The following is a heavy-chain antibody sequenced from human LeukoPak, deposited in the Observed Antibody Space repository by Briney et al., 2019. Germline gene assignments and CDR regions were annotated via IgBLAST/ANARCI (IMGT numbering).Heavy chain of an antibody. V-gene: IGHV3-7*01. CDR3: ASRYSSSWGTDWFDP. Sequence: PGGSLRLSCAASGFTFSSYWMSWVRQAPGKGLEWVANIKQDGSEKYYVDSVKGRFTISRDNAKNSLYLQMNSLRAEDTAVYYCASRYSSSWGTDWFDPWGQGTLVTVSS. J-gene: IGHJ5*02. D-gene: IGHD6-13*01. CDR2: IKQDGSEK. CDR1: GFTFSSYW.